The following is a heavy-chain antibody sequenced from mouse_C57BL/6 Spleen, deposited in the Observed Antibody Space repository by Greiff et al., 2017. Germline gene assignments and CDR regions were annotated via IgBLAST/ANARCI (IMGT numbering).Heavy chain of an antibody. CDR2: IYPRSGNT. CDR1: GYTFTSYG. Sequence: VKLMESGAELARPGASVKLSCKASGYTFTSYGISWVKQRTGQGLEWIGEIYPRSGNTYYNEKFKGKATLTADKSSSTAYMELRSLTSEDSAVYFCARLGGEAYWGQGTLVTVSA. J-gene: IGHJ3*01. V-gene: IGHV1-81*01. CDR3: ARLGGEAY.